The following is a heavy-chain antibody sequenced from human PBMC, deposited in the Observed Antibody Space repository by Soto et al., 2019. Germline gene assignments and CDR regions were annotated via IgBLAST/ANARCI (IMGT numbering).Heavy chain of an antibody. CDR1: GFTFSGSA. CDR3: TSAYCGADCYSHYYYYGMDV. V-gene: IGHV3-73*01. D-gene: IGHD2-21*02. J-gene: IGHJ6*02. CDR2: IRSKANSYAT. Sequence: GGTLRLSCAASGFTFSGSAMHWVRQASGKGLEWVGRIRSKANSYATAYAASVKGRFTISRDDSKNTAYLQMNSLKTEDTAVYYCTSAYCGADCYSHYYYYGMDVWGQGTTVTVSS.